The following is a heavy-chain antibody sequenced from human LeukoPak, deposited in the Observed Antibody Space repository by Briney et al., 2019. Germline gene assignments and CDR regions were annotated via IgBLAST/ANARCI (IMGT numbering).Heavy chain of an antibody. D-gene: IGHD3-22*01. Sequence: GGSLRLPCAASGFTFSSYSMNWVRQAPGKGLEWVSYISSSSSTIYYADSVKGRFTISRDNAKNSLYLQMNSLRAEDTAVYYCASWDYYDSSGYCDYWGQGTLVTVSS. V-gene: IGHV3-48*01. CDR1: GFTFSSYS. CDR2: ISSSSSTI. J-gene: IGHJ4*02. CDR3: ASWDYYDSSGYCDY.